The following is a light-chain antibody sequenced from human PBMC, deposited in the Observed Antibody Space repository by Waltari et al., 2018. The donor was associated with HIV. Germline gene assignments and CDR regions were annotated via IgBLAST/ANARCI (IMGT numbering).Light chain of an antibody. CDR2: EVS. J-gene: IGLJ1*01. CDR1: SSDVGGYKY. CDR3: ASYAGSTNV. V-gene: IGLV2-8*01. Sequence: QSALTQPPSASGSPGQSVTISCTGTSSDVGGYKYVSWYQLHPGKAPKLMIYEVSKRPSGVPDRFSGSKSGNTASLTVSGLQSEDEADYFCASYAGSTNVFGTGTKVTVL.